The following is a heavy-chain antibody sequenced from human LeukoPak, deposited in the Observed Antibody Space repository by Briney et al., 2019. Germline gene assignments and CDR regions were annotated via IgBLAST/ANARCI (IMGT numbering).Heavy chain of an antibody. CDR1: GASISSNIYY. CDR3: ARDNPNCTNGVCYIGFFTS. J-gene: IGHJ5*02. CDR2: IYYSGST. Sequence: SETLSLTCTLSGASISSNIYYWGWIRQPPGKGLEWIGSIYYSGSTYYNPSLKSRVTISVDTSKNQFSLKLSSVTAADTAVYYCARDNPNCTNGVCYIGFFTSWGQGTLVTVSS. V-gene: IGHV4-39*07. D-gene: IGHD2-8*01.